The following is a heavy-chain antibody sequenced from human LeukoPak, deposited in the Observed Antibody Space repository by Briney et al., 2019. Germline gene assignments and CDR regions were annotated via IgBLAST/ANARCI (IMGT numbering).Heavy chain of an antibody. J-gene: IGHJ4*02. V-gene: IGHV4-61*02. CDR3: ARDNGDYVVDY. Sequence: PSQTLSLTCTVSGGSISSGSYYWSWIRQPAGKGLEWIGRIYTSGSTNYNPSLKSRVTISVDTSKNQFSLKLSSVTAADMAVYYCARDNGDYVVDYWGQGTPVTVSS. D-gene: IGHD4-17*01. CDR2: IYTSGST. CDR1: GGSISSGSYY.